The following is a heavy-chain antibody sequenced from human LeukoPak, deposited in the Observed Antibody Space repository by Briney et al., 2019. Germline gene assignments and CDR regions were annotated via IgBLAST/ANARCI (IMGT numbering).Heavy chain of an antibody. D-gene: IGHD6-13*01. V-gene: IGHV3-48*03. J-gene: IGHJ3*02. CDR3: AKDLNPIAAAAYDAFDI. CDR2: ISSSGSTI. Sequence: GGSLRLSCAASGFTFSSYEMNWVRQAPGKGLEWVSYISSSGSTIYYADSVKGRFTISRDNAKNSLYLQMNSLRAEDTAVYYCAKDLNPIAAAAYDAFDIWGQGTMVTVSS. CDR1: GFTFSSYE.